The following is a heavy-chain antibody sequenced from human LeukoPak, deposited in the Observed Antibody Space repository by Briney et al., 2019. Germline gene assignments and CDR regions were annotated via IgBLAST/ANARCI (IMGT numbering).Heavy chain of an antibody. Sequence: GGSLRLSCAASGFTFSSYAMKWVRQAPGKGLEWVSAISGSGGSTYYADSVKGRFTISRDNSKNTLYLQMNSLRAEDTAVYYCAKRGPIYSASPGNYFDYWGQGTLVTVSS. J-gene: IGHJ4*02. D-gene: IGHD3-10*01. CDR2: ISGSGGST. CDR1: GFTFSSYA. CDR3: AKRGPIYSASPGNYFDY. V-gene: IGHV3-23*01.